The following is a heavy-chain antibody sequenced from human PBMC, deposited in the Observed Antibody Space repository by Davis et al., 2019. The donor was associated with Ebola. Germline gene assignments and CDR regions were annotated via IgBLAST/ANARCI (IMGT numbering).Heavy chain of an antibody. CDR2: ISYDGSNK. D-gene: IGHD3-3*01. CDR3: ADDYFDY. J-gene: IGHJ4*02. V-gene: IGHV3-30*04. CDR1: GFTFSSYA. Sequence: PGGSLRLSCAASGFTFSSYAMHWVRQAPGKGLEWVAVISYDGSNKYYADSVKGRFTISRDNSKNTLYLQMNSLRAEDTAVYYCADDYFDYWGQGTLVTVSS.